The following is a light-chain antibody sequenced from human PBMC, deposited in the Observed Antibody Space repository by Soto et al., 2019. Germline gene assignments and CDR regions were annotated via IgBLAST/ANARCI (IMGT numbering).Light chain of an antibody. Sequence: VMSLSLAALSVSAGERATLSCRACQNILSNLAWYQQKPGQAPRLLIYGASTRATGIPARFSGSGSGTEFTLTISSLQPEDFEIYYCQQYNNWPITFGQRRR. CDR2: GAS. J-gene: IGKJ5*01. CDR1: QNILSN. V-gene: IGKV3-15*01. CDR3: QQYNNWPIT.